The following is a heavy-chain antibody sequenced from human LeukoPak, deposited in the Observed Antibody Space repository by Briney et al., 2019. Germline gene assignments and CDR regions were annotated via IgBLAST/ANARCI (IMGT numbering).Heavy chain of an antibody. CDR3: AREVVTTNRNWFDP. CDR2: IIPIFGIA. V-gene: IGHV1-69*04. Sequence: SVTVSFKASGGTFSIYAISWVRQAPGQGLEWMGRIIPIFGIANYAQKFQGRVTITADKSTSTAYMELSSLRSEDTAVYYCAREVVTTNRNWFDPWGQGTPVTVSS. J-gene: IGHJ5*02. D-gene: IGHD4-11*01. CDR1: GGTFSIYA.